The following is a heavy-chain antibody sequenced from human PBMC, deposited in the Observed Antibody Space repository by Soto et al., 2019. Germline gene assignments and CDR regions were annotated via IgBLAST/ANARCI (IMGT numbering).Heavy chain of an antibody. CDR3: AIDFPDDTAMVNPYYYGMDV. V-gene: IGHV4-61*01. D-gene: IGHD5-18*01. CDR2: IYYSGST. Sequence: SETLSLTCTVSGGSVSSGSYYWSWIRQPPGKGLEWIGYIYYSGSTNYNPSLKSRVTISVDTSKNQFSLKLSSVTAADTAVYYCAIDFPDDTAMVNPYYYGMDVWGQGTTVTVSS. J-gene: IGHJ6*02. CDR1: GGSVSSGSYY.